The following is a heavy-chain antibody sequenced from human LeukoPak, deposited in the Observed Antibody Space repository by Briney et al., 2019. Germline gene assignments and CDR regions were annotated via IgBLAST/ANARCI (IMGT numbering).Heavy chain of an antibody. J-gene: IGHJ4*02. Sequence: PGGSLRLSCAASGFTFSSYSMNWVRQAPGKGLEWVSYISSSSSTIYYADSVKGRFTISRDNAKNSLYLQMNSLRAEDTAVYYCARTYYDILTGSYYFDYWGQGTLVTVSS. D-gene: IGHD3-9*01. CDR3: ARTYYDILTGSYYFDY. V-gene: IGHV3-48*04. CDR2: ISSSSSTI. CDR1: GFTFSSYS.